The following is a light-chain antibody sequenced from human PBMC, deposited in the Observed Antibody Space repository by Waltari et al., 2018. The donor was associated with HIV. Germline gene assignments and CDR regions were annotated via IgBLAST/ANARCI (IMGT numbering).Light chain of an antibody. J-gene: IGLJ2*01. CDR1: TSDVGGYHS. CDR3: SSYTSSDTVV. V-gene: IGLV2-14*03. Sequence: QSALTQPASVSGSPGQSITISCPGTTSDVGGYHSVSWYQQHPAKAPKLVILDVSNRPSGVSNRFSGSKSGNTASLTISGLQAEDEAFYYCSSYTSSDTVVFGGGTKVTVL. CDR2: DVS.